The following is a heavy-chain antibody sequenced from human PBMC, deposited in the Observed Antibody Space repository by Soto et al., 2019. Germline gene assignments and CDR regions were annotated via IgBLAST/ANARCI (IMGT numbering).Heavy chain of an antibody. CDR1: GFIFSDYG. V-gene: IGHV3-74*01. Sequence: EVQLVESGGGLVQPGGSLRLSCAASGFIFSDYGMHWVRQAPGKGLVWVSRINTDGTSTNYADSVKGRFTISRDNAKNTLYLQMSSLRAEDTAVYYCARVQWHINYLYYGMDVWGQGTTVTVSS. J-gene: IGHJ6*02. D-gene: IGHD6-19*01. CDR3: ARVQWHINYLYYGMDV. CDR2: INTDGTST.